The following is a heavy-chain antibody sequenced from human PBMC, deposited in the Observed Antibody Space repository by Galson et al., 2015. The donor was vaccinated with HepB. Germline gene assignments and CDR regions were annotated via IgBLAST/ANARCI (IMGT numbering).Heavy chain of an antibody. V-gene: IGHV3-30*18. CDR2: ISYDGSNK. D-gene: IGHD3-3*01. CDR3: AKAAADDFWSGYYGDY. CDR1: GFTFSSYA. Sequence: SLRLSCAASGFTFSSYAMSWVCQAPGKGLEWVAVISYDGSNKYYADSVKGRFTISRDNSKNTLYLQMNSLRAEDTAVYYCAKAAADDFWSGYYGDYWGQGTLVTVSS. J-gene: IGHJ4*02.